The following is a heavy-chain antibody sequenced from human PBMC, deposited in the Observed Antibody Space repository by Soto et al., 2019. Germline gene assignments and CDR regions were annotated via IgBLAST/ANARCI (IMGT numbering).Heavy chain of an antibody. CDR2: IIPILGIA. J-gene: IGHJ4*02. CDR1: GGTFSSYT. D-gene: IGHD3-22*01. CDR3: ARDSDKSGYYCDSSGYYS. V-gene: IGHV1-69*04. Sequence: SVKVSCKASGGTFSSYTISWVRQAPGQGLEWMGRIIPILGIANYAQKFQGRVTITADKSTSTAYMELSSLRSEDTAVYYCARDSDKSGYYCDSSGYYSWGQGTLVSVSS.